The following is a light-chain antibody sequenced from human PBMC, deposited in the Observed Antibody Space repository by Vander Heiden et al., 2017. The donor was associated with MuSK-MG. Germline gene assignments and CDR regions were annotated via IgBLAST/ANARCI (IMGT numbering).Light chain of an antibody. CDR3: QVWETDSDYQDGV. V-gene: IGLV3-21*01. Sequence: SSVLTQPPPVSVATGTTASITCGGNNIGGKRVHWYPPKPGQAPVLVIYYDSDRSAGNPERIYGSTAGNTATLTISRVEAVEDADDDCQVWETDSDYQDGVFGGGTRLTVL. CDR2: YDS. J-gene: IGLJ2*01. CDR1: NIGGKR.